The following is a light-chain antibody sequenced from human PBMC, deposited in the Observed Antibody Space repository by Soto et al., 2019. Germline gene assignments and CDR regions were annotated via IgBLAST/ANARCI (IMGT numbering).Light chain of an antibody. CDR3: QTWGTGIRV. CDR2: LKSDGSH. V-gene: IGLV4-69*01. J-gene: IGLJ2*01. CDR1: SGHSSFA. Sequence: QLVLTQSPSASASLGDSVKLTCTLSSGHSSFAIAWHQQQPEKGARFLMNLKSDGSHIKGDGIPDRFSGSSSGAERYLTISSLQSEDEADYYCQTWGTGIRVFGGVTNLTVL.